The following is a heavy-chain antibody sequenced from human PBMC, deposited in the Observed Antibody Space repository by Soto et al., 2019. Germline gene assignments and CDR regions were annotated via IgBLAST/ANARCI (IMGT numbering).Heavy chain of an antibody. CDR2: IYRTGST. V-gene: IGHV4-4*02. J-gene: IGHJ4*02. D-gene: IGHD1-7*01. Sequence: PSETLSLTCAVSGGSFTSNNWWTWARQPPGQGLEWIGEIYRTGSTNYNPSLKSRVTISLDKSENQFSLKVTSLTAADTAAYYCASRDPGTSVDYWGQGTLVTVSS. CDR3: ASRDPGTSVDY. CDR1: GGSFTSNNW.